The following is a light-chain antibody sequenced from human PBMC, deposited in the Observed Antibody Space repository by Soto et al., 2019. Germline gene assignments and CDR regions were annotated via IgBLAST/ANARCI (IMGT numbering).Light chain of an antibody. CDR2: KAS. V-gene: IGKV1-5*03. J-gene: IGKJ1*01. Sequence: DIQMTQSPSTLSASVGDRVTITCRASQSISSWLARYRQKPGKAPKLLIYKASSLESGVPSRFSGGGSGTEFTLTIRSLQPDGFANYFQQQYNSYPWPFGQGTKVEIK. CDR1: QSISSW. CDR3: QQYNSYPWP.